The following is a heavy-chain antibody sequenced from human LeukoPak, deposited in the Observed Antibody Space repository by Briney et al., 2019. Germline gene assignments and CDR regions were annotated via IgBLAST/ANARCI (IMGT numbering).Heavy chain of an antibody. CDR1: GFTFSNYA. CDR2: ISNSGGST. D-gene: IGHD5-12*01. Sequence: GGSLRLSCATSGFTFSNYALSWVRQAPGKGLEWVSAISNSGGSTYYADSVKGRFTISRDNSKNTLYLQMNSLRAEDMAVYYCAKDRLDSGYDFSYYFDYWGQGTLVTVSS. J-gene: IGHJ4*02. V-gene: IGHV3-23*01. CDR3: AKDRLDSGYDFSYYFDY.